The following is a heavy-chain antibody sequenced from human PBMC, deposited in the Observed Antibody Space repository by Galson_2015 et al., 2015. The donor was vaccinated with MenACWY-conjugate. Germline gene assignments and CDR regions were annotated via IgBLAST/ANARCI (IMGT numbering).Heavy chain of an antibody. D-gene: IGHD1-1*01. J-gene: IGHJ4*02. CDR2: ISSSSYYT. CDR3: ARDLGQAAGTRTLGY. V-gene: IGHV3-11*06. CDR1: GFTSSDYY. Sequence: SLRLSCAASGFTSSDYYMSWIRQAPGKGLECVSYISSSSYYTNYADSVKGRFAISRDNAKNSLFLQMNNLRAEDTAVYYCARDLGQAAGTRTLGYWGQGTLVTVSS.